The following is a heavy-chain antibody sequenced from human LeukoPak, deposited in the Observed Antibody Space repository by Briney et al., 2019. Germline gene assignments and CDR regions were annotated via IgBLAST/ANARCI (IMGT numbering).Heavy chain of an antibody. CDR3: ARGRSSNSPFDY. CDR2: MNPNSGNT. D-gene: IGHD4-11*01. Sequence: ASVKVSFKASGYTFTSYYMHWVRQATGQGLEWMGWMNPNSGNTGYAQKFQGRVTMTRNTSTSTAYMELSSLRSEDTAVYYCARGRSSNSPFDYWGQGTLVTVSS. J-gene: IGHJ4*02. V-gene: IGHV1-8*02. CDR1: GYTFTSYY.